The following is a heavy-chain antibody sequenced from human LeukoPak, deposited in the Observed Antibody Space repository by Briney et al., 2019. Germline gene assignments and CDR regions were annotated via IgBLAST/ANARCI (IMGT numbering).Heavy chain of an antibody. Sequence: GGSLRLSCAASGFTFSDYYMSWILQAPGKGLEWVSYISSSGSIYYADSVKGRFTISRDNAKNSLYLQMTSLRADDTAVYYCAREGIAVATHAFDIWGQGTMVTVSS. V-gene: IGHV3-11*04. J-gene: IGHJ3*02. CDR2: ISSSGSI. CDR3: AREGIAVATHAFDI. CDR1: GFTFSDYY. D-gene: IGHD6-19*01.